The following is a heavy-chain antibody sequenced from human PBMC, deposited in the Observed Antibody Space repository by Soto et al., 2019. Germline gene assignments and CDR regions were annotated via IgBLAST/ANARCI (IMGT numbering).Heavy chain of an antibody. D-gene: IGHD1-1*01. V-gene: IGHV3-72*01. Sequence: EVQLVETGGGLVQPGGSLRLSCAASGFTFSDYHMDWVRQAPGKGLEWVGRTRNKANSYTTEYAASVKGRFTISRDDSKDSLDLQMNSLKTEDTAVYYCTRVRGNDVHWYFDLWGRDTLVTVSS. J-gene: IGHJ2*01. CDR3: TRVRGNDVHWYFDL. CDR2: TRNKANSYTT. CDR1: GFTFSDYH.